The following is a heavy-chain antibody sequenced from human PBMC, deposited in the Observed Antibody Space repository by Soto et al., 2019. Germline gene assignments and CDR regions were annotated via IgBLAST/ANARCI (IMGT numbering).Heavy chain of an antibody. Sequence: GGSLRLSCAASGFTFSNAWMSWVRQAPGKGLEWIGRIKGETDGGTTDYAAPVKGRFTISRDHSKDTLYLHMNSLKTEDTAVYYCTTGLSNDHYNLAYWGQGSLVLGSS. CDR2: IKGETDGGTT. V-gene: IGHV3-15*01. CDR3: TTGLSNDHYNLAY. D-gene: IGHD3-10*01. J-gene: IGHJ4*02. CDR1: GFTFSNAW.